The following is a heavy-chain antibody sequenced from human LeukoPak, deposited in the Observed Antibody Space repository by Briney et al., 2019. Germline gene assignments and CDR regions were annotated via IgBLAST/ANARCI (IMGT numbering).Heavy chain of an antibody. CDR2: INPDSGGT. J-gene: IGHJ4*02. Sequence: ASVKVSCKASGYTFTGYYMHWVRQAPGQGHEWMGWINPDSGGTVYAQKFQGRVTMTRDTSISTAYMELSRLRSDDTAVYYCARARWDRARYFDYWGQGTLLTVSS. V-gene: IGHV1-2*02. CDR3: ARARWDRARYFDY. CDR1: GYTFTGYY. D-gene: IGHD1-26*01.